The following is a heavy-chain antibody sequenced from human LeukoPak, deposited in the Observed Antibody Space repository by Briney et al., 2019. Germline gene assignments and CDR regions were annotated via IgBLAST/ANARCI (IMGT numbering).Heavy chain of an antibody. J-gene: IGHJ4*02. D-gene: IGHD6-6*01. Sequence: GGSLRLSCAASGFTFRGCWMSWVRQAPGKGLEWVANIKEDGSEKYYVDSVKGRFTISRDNAKNSLNLQMDSLRVEDTAVYYCTRGDSSSKIDYWGQGTLVTVSS. V-gene: IGHV3-7*01. CDR2: IKEDGSEK. CDR3: TRGDSSSKIDY. CDR1: GFTFRGCW.